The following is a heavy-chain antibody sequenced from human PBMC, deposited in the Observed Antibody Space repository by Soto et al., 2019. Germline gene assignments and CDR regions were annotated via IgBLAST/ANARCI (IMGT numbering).Heavy chain of an antibody. CDR1: GYTFTSYA. CDR3: ARDSKKYCSGGSCYKALDLDY. J-gene: IGHJ4*02. V-gene: IGHV1-3*01. Sequence: QVQLVQSGAEVKKPGASVKVSCKASGYTFTSYAMHWVRQAPGQRLEWMGWINAGNGNTKYSQKFQGRVTITRDTSASTAYMELSSLRSEDTAVYYCARDSKKYCSGGSCYKALDLDYWGQGTLVTVSS. D-gene: IGHD2-15*01. CDR2: INAGNGNT.